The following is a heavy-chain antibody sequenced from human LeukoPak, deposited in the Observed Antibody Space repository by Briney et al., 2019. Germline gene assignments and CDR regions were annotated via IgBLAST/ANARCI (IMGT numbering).Heavy chain of an antibody. D-gene: IGHD3-3*01. J-gene: IGHJ6*03. V-gene: IGHV4-39*01. CDR3: ARHESDHHYDFWSGPHYYYYMDV. CDR1: GGSTSSSSYY. Sequence: SETLSLTCTVSGGSTSSSSYYWGWIRQPPGKGLEWIGSIYYSGSTYYNPSLKSRVTISVDTSKNQFSLKLSSVTAADTAVYYCARHESDHHYDFWSGPHYYYYMDVWGKGTTVTVSS. CDR2: IYYSGST.